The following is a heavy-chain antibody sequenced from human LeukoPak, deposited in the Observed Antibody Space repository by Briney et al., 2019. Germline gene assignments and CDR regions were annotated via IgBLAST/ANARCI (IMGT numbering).Heavy chain of an antibody. V-gene: IGHV1-2*06. CDR2: INPNSGGT. D-gene: IGHD3-10*01. Sequence: APVKVSCKASGYTFTGYYMHWVRQAPGQGLEWMGRINPNSGGTNYAQKFQGRVTMTRDTSISTAYMELSRLRSDDTAVYYCARDNFMVRGVNDYWGQGTLVTVSS. CDR3: ARDNFMVRGVNDY. J-gene: IGHJ4*02. CDR1: GYTFTGYY.